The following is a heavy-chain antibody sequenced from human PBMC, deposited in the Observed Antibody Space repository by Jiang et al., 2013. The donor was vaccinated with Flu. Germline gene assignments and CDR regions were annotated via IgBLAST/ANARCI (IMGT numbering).Heavy chain of an antibody. J-gene: IGHJ4*01. Sequence: VQLVESGGGLVQPGRSLRLSCATSGFKFDEFAMHWVRQAPGKGLEWVSGISVGGGIKTYADSVQGRFTISRDDAKNSLYLEMNSLTAGDTAFYYCTHSISLLTLYF. D-gene: IGHD2/OR15-2a*01. CDR2: ISVGGGIK. CDR1: GFKFDEFA. V-gene: IGHV3-9*01. CDR3: THSISLLTLYF.